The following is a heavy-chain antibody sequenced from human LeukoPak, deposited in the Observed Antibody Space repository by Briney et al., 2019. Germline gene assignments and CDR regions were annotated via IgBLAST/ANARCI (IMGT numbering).Heavy chain of an antibody. CDR1: GGSISSSY. Sequence: SETLSLTCTVSGGSISSSYRNWIRQFAGKGLEWIAIIYPSGGTNYNPSLKSRVTMSVDMSKNQFSLKVNSVTAADTAIYYCATKTAGGAFDIWGQGTMVTVSS. D-gene: IGHD1-1*01. J-gene: IGHJ3*02. CDR2: IYPSGGT. CDR3: ATKTAGGAFDI. V-gene: IGHV4-4*07.